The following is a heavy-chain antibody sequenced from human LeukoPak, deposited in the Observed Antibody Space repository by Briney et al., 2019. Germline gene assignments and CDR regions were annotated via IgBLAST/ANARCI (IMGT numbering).Heavy chain of an antibody. CDR3: ARDGAAAGILPFIAAFDI. Sequence: SETLSLTCTVSGGSISSYYWSWIRQPAGKGLEWIGRIYTSGSTNYNPSLKSRVTMSVDTSKNQFSLKLSTVTAADTAVYYCARDGAAAGILPFIAAFDIWGQGTMVTVSS. V-gene: IGHV4-4*07. CDR1: GGSISSYY. CDR2: IYTSGST. J-gene: IGHJ3*02. D-gene: IGHD6-13*01.